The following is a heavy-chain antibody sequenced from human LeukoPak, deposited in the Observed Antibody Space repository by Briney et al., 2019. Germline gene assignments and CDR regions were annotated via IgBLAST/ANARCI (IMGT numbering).Heavy chain of an antibody. CDR2: ISGNGVGT. CDR3: AKDANYFDSGSYLIPFDF. J-gene: IGHJ4*02. V-gene: IGHV3-23*01. D-gene: IGHD3-22*01. Sequence: GGSLRLSSAASGFTFSRNAMNWVRQAPGKGLEWVASISGNGVGTYYADSVKGRFNISRDNSKNTLYLQMNSLRTEDTAVYHCAKDANYFDSGSYLIPFDFWGQGTLVTVSS. CDR1: GFTFSRNA.